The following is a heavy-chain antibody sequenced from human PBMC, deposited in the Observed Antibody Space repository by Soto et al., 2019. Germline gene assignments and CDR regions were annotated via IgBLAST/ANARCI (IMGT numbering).Heavy chain of an antibody. Sequence: PGGSLRLSCAASGFTFSSYSMNWVRQAPGKGLEWVSSISSSSSYIYYADSVKGRFTISRDNAKNSLYLQMNSLRAEDTAVYYCARDQDIAARRGYFDYWGQGTLVTVSS. J-gene: IGHJ4*02. CDR3: ARDQDIAARRGYFDY. V-gene: IGHV3-21*01. CDR2: ISSSSSYI. CDR1: GFTFSSYS. D-gene: IGHD6-6*01.